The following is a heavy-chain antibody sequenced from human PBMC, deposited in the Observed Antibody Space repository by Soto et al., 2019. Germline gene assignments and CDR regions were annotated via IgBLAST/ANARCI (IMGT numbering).Heavy chain of an antibody. J-gene: IGHJ4*02. D-gene: IGHD2-2*01. CDR1: GGSISSGGYS. Sequence: QLQLQESGSGLVKPSQTLSLTCAVSGGSISSGGYSWSWIRQPPGKGLEWVGYIYHSGSTYYNPSLKSRVTISIDRSKNQFSLKVGSVTAADTAVYYCTRSSSTVTTLDYWGQGTLVTVSS. CDR2: IYHSGST. V-gene: IGHV4-30-2*01. CDR3: TRSSSTVTTLDY.